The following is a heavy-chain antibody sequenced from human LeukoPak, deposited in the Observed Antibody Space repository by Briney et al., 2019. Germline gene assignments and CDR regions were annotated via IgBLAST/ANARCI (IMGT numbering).Heavy chain of an antibody. CDR1: GFTVSSNY. CDR3: AKDPDVAGILTGYQDY. D-gene: IGHD3-9*01. J-gene: IGHJ4*02. CDR2: ISYDGSNK. V-gene: IGHV3-30*18. Sequence: GGSLRLSCAASGFTVSSNYMSWVRQAPGKGLEWVAVISYDGSNKYYADSVKGRFTISRDNSKNTLYLQMNSLRAEDTAVYYCAKDPDVAGILTGYQDYWGQGTLVTVSS.